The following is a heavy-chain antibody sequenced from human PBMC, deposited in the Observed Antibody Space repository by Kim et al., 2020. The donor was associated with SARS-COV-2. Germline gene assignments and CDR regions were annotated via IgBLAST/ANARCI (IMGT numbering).Heavy chain of an antibody. V-gene: IGHV3-33*01. CDR3: ARDRYCSGGSCYPSDY. CDR2: IWYDGSNK. D-gene: IGHD2-15*01. CDR1: GFTFSSYG. J-gene: IGHJ4*02. Sequence: GGSLRLSCAASGFTFSSYGMHWVRQAPGKGLEWVAVIWYDGSNKYYADSVKGRFTISRDNSKNTLYLQMNSLRAEDTAVYYCARDRYCSGGSCYPSDYWGQGTLVTVSS.